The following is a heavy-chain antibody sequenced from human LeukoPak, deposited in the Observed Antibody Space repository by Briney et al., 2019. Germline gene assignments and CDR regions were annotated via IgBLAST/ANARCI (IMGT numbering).Heavy chain of an antibody. CDR1: GFTFSSYG. J-gene: IGHJ4*02. D-gene: IGHD3-22*01. Sequence: GGSLRLSCAASGFTFSSYGMTWVRQAPGKGLEWVSGIVGSGGSTYYADSVKGRFTISRDNSKNTLYLQMNSLRAEDTAVYYCAKDALDSSGYYLWGQGTLVTVSS. V-gene: IGHV3-23*01. CDR3: AKDALDSSGYYL. CDR2: IVGSGGST.